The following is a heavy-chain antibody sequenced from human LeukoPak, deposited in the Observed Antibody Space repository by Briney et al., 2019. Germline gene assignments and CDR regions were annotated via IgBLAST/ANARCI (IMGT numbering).Heavy chain of an antibody. CDR1: GYTFTGYY. D-gene: IGHD3-3*01. J-gene: IGHJ4*02. CDR3: ARDRVGVRFLEWGPLFY. CDR2: INPNSGGT. Sequence: GASVKVSCKASGYTFTGYYMHWVRQAPGQGLELMGWINPNSGGTNYAQKFQGRVPMTRDTSISTAYMEMSRLRSADTAVYYCARDRVGVRFLEWGPLFYWGQGTLVTVSS. V-gene: IGHV1-2*02.